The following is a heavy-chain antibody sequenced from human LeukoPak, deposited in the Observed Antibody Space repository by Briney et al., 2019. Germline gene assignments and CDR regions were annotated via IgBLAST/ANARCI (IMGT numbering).Heavy chain of an antibody. CDR3: ARDCSGGSCYSYYYMDV. CDR1: GGTFSSYA. J-gene: IGHJ6*03. Sequence: ASVKVSCKASGGTFSSYAISWGRQAPGQGLEWMGRIIPIFGTANYAQKFQGRVTITADESTSTAYMELSSLRSEDTAVYYCARDCSGGSCYSYYYMDVWGRGTTVTVSS. CDR2: IIPIFGTA. D-gene: IGHD2-15*01. V-gene: IGHV1-69*13.